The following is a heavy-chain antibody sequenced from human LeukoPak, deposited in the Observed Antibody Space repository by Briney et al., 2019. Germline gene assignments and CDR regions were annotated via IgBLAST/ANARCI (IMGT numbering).Heavy chain of an antibody. J-gene: IGHJ3*02. CDR3: ARDNTVMANGDDAFDI. CDR1: GYTFTGYY. V-gene: IGHV1-2*02. CDR2: INPNSGGT. D-gene: IGHD5-18*01. Sequence: ASVKVSCKASGYTFTGYYMHWVRQAPGQGLEWMGWINPNSGGTNYAQKFQGRVTMTRDTSISTAYMELSRPRSDDTAVYYCARDNTVMANGDDAFDIWGQGTMVTVSS.